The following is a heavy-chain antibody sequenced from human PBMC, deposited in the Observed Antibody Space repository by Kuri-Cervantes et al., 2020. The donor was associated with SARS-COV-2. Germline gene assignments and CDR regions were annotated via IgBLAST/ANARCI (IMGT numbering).Heavy chain of an antibody. D-gene: IGHD1/OR15-1a*01. Sequence: SVKVSCKVSGYTLTELSMHWVRQARGKGREWMGGVDPEDGETIYAQKFQVRVTMSEDTSTDTAYMELSSLRSEDTAVYYCATGGWNNNFDYWGQGTLVTVSS. J-gene: IGHJ4*02. V-gene: IGHV1-24*01. CDR1: GYTLTELS. CDR2: VDPEDGET. CDR3: ATGGWNNNFDY.